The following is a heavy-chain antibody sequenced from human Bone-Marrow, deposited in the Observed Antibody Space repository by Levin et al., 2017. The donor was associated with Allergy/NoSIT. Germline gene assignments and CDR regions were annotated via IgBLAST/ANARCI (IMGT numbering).Heavy chain of an antibody. Sequence: ASVKVSCKASGYTFTSYGITWVRQAPGQGPEWMGWISGYSGQTRFAQKFQGRLTMTTDTSTSTAYMELTSLRSDDTAVYFCARSGVAAIPISLYYFDYWGQGTLVSVSS. CDR2: ISGYSGQT. J-gene: IGHJ4*02. V-gene: IGHV1-18*01. CDR1: GYTFTSYG. D-gene: IGHD2-21*02. CDR3: ARSGVAAIPISLYYFDY.